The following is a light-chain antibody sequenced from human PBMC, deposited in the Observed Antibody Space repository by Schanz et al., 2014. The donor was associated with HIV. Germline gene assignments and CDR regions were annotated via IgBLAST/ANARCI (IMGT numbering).Light chain of an antibody. CDR3: QQYGSS. J-gene: IGKJ3*01. CDR1: QSLTTNY. CDR2: GAS. V-gene: IGKV3-20*01. Sequence: ETVLTQSPGSLSLSPGDRATLSCRASQSLTTNYLAWYQQKLGQAPRLLIYGASSRATGIPARFSATGSGTDFTLTIDSLEPEDFAVYYCQQYGSSFGPGTKVDF.